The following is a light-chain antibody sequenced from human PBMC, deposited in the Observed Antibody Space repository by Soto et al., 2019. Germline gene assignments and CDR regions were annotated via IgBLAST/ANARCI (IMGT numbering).Light chain of an antibody. V-gene: IGKV3-20*01. J-gene: IGKJ1*01. CDR2: GGS. Sequence: EIVLTQSPGTLSLSPGERATLSCRASQSVSSNYLGWYQKKPGQPPRLLIYGGSSRATGIPDRFSGGGSGTDFTLTIIRLEPEDFAVYYCHQYGSSLRTFGQGTKGEMK. CDR3: HQYGSSLRT. CDR1: QSVSSNY.